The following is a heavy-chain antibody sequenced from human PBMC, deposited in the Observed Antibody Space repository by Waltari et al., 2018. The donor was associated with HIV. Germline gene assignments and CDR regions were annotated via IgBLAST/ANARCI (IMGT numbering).Heavy chain of an antibody. D-gene: IGHD6-13*01. Sequence: EVQVLESGGALVQPGGSLRLSCAASGFTFSNYGMSWVRQAPGKGLGWFSTISGSGGSTYSADSVKGRFTVSIDNSKNTLYLQMNSLRAEDTAVYFCVKEHQYSHSWYSYYGMDVWGQGTTVTVSS. CDR2: ISGSGGST. V-gene: IGHV3-23*01. CDR3: VKEHQYSHSWYSYYGMDV. CDR1: GFTFSNYG. J-gene: IGHJ6*02.